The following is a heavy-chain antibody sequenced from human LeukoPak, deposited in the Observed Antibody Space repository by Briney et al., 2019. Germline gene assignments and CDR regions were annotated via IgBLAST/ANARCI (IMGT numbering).Heavy chain of an antibody. J-gene: IGHJ5*02. V-gene: IGHV3-30*14. CDR2: TSYDGSNK. D-gene: IGHD3-10*01. CDR1: GFTFSSYA. CDR3: VKDLRGGGYYTGFDN. Sequence: GGSLRLSCAASGFTFSSYAMHWVRQAPGKGLEWVAVTSYDGSNKYYADSVKGRFTISRDNSRKTLYLQISSLRAEDTAVYYCVKDLRGGGYYTGFDNWGQGTLVTVSP.